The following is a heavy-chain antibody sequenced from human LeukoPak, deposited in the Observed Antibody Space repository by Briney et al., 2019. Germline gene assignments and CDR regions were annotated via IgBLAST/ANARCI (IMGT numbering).Heavy chain of an antibody. CDR1: GFTFSDYY. CDR3: ARVNARIAARPFYYYYMDV. Sequence: GGSLRLSCAASGFTFSDYYMSWIRQAPGKGLEWVSYISSSGSTIYYADSVKGRFTISRDNAKNSLYLQMNSLRAEDTAVYYCARVNARIAARPFYYYYMDVWGKGTTVTVSS. D-gene: IGHD6-6*01. CDR2: ISSSGSTI. J-gene: IGHJ6*03. V-gene: IGHV3-11*01.